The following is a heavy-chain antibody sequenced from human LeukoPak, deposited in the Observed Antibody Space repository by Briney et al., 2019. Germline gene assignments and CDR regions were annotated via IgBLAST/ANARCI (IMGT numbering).Heavy chain of an antibody. CDR3: ARFRGRDGYNSGPFDY. D-gene: IGHD5-24*01. V-gene: IGHV4-34*01. Sequence: PSETLSLTCAVYGGSFSGYYWSWIRQPPGKGLEWIGEINHSGSTNYNPSLKSRVTISADTSKNQFSLKLSSVTAADTAVYYCARFRGRDGYNSGPFDYWGQGTLVTVSS. CDR1: GGSFSGYY. J-gene: IGHJ4*02. CDR2: INHSGST.